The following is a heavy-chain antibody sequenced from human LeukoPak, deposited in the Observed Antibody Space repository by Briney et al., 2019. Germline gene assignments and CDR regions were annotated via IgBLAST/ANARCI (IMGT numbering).Heavy chain of an antibody. CDR1: GYTFTSYG. Sequence: ASVKVSCKASGYTFTSYGISWVRQAPGQGLEWMGWISAYNGNTNYAQKLQGRVTMTTDTSTSTAYMELRSLRSDDTAVYYCARVSSSWYGGLVWFDPWGQGTLVTVSS. D-gene: IGHD6-13*01. CDR3: ARVSSSWYGGLVWFDP. CDR2: ISAYNGNT. J-gene: IGHJ5*02. V-gene: IGHV1-18*01.